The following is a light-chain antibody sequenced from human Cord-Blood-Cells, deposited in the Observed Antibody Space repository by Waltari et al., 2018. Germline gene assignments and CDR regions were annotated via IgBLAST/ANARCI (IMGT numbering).Light chain of an antibody. V-gene: IGLV2-14*01. Sequence: QSALTQPASVSGSPGQSITISCTGTSSDVGGYNYVSWYQQHPGKVPKLMIYDVSKRPSGVSKRFSGSKSGNTASLTISGLQAEDEADYYCSSYTSSSTLNWVFGGGTKLTVL. J-gene: IGLJ3*02. CDR1: SSDVGGYNY. CDR3: SSYTSSSTLNWV. CDR2: DVS.